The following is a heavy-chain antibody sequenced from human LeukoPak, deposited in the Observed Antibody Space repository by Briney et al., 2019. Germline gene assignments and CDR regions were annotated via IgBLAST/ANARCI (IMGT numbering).Heavy chain of an antibody. CDR1: GGSISSSSYY. J-gene: IGHJ1*01. V-gene: IGHV4-39*07. CDR3: ARDHYYDSSGYLFQH. D-gene: IGHD3-22*01. Sequence: PSETLSLTCTVSGGSISSSSYYWGWIRQPPGKGLEWIGSIYYSGSTYYNPSLKSRVTISVDTSKNQFSLKLSSVTAADTAVYYCARDHYYDSSGYLFQHWGQGTLVTVSS. CDR2: IYYSGST.